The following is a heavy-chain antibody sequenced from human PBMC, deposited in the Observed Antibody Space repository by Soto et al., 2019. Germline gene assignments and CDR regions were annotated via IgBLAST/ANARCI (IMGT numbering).Heavy chain of an antibody. CDR2: IYYSGST. J-gene: IGHJ6*03. V-gene: IGHV4-59*08. CDR1: GGSISSYY. D-gene: IGHD4-4*01. Sequence: SETLSLTCTVSGGSISSYYWSWIRQPPGKGLEWIGYIYYSGSTNYNPSLKSRVTISVDTSKNQFSLKLSSVTAADTAVYYCASYSSPQDYYYYYYMVAWGKATTVTVS. CDR3: ASYSSPQDYYYYYYMVA.